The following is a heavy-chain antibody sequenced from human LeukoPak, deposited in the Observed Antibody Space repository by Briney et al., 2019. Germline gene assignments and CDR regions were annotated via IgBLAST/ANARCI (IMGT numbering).Heavy chain of an antibody. Sequence: PSETLSLTCTVSGGSISSYYWSWIRQPPGKGLEWIGYIYYSGSTNYNPSLKSRVTISVDTSKNQFSLKLSSVTAAGTAVYYCAREGPLAEHNWNDDAFDIWGQGTMVTVSS. CDR3: AREGPLAEHNWNDDAFDI. D-gene: IGHD1-1*01. CDR2: IYYSGST. J-gene: IGHJ3*02. V-gene: IGHV4-59*01. CDR1: GGSISSYY.